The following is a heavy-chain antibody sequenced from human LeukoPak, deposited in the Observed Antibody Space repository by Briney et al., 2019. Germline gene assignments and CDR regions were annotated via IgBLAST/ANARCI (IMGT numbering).Heavy chain of an antibody. CDR3: VRGRFIAGAGD. CDR1: GGTFSSYA. CDR2: MNGNSGDT. Sequence: EASVKVSCKASGGTFSSYAINWVRQATGQGLEWMGWMNGNSGDTGYAQKFQGRVTMTRNTPISTAYMELSNLRSEDTAVYYCVRGRFIAGAGDWGQGTPVTVPS. V-gene: IGHV1-8*02. D-gene: IGHD1-26*01. J-gene: IGHJ1*01.